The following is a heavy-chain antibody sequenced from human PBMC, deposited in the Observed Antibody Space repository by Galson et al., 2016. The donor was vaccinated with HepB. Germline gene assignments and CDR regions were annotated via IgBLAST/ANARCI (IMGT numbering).Heavy chain of an antibody. D-gene: IGHD3-3*01. J-gene: IGHJ4*02. V-gene: IGHV1-3*01. CDR1: GYIFSRYT. Sequence: SVKVSCKASGYIFSRYTMHWVRQAPGQRLEWMRWINPGNGNTKYSQKFQGGVAFTSDTSASTGYMELSSLRSEDTAVYYCARVGGDFSSGYSSGLAYWGQGTLVTVSP. CDR2: INPGNGNT. CDR3: ARVGGDFSSGYSSGLAY.